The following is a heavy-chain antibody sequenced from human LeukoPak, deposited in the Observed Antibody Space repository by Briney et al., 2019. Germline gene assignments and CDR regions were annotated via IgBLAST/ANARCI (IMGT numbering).Heavy chain of an antibody. J-gene: IGHJ4*02. CDR3: ARPSRGSGSFKIDS. CDR1: GGSISRSDYY. V-gene: IGHV4-39*01. D-gene: IGHD3-10*01. CDR2: VYYSGST. Sequence: PSETLSLTCTVSGGSISRSDYYWGWIRQPPGKGLEWIASVYYSGSTYYNPSLKSRFTISVDTPKNQFSLNLSAVAAVDTAVYYCARPSRGSGSFKIDSWGRGTLVTVSS.